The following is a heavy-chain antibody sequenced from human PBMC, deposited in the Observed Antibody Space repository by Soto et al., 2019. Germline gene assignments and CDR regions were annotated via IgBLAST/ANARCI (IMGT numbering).Heavy chain of an antibody. CDR2: ISSSSSYI. CDR3: ARDPAAGTHFDY. D-gene: IGHD6-13*01. Sequence: GGSLRLSCAASGFTFSSYSMNWVRQAPGKGLEWVSSISSSSSYIYYADSVKGRFTISTDNAKNSLYLQMNSLRAEDTAVYYCARDPAAGTHFDYWGQGTLVTVSS. CDR1: GFTFSSYS. V-gene: IGHV3-21*01. J-gene: IGHJ4*02.